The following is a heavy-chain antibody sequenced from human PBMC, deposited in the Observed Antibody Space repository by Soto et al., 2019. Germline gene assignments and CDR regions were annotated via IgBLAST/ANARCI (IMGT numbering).Heavy chain of an antibody. Sequence: QSRTGACCGGVYSWLFWGSFHQTPRKGLEWIGEINHSGSTNYNPSLKSRVTISVDTSKNQFSLKLSSVTAADTAVYYCARGGIVVVPARGWFDPWGQGTLVTVSS. J-gene: IGHJ5*02. CDR2: INHSGST. V-gene: IGHV4-34*01. CDR3: ARGGIVVVPARGWFDP. CDR1: GGVYSWLF. D-gene: IGHD2-2*01.